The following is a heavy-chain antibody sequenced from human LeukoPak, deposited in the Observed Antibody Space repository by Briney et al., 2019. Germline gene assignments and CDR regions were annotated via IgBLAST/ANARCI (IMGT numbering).Heavy chain of an antibody. V-gene: IGHV3-48*03. J-gene: IGHJ4*02. CDR3: ARDQPFGELLY. CDR1: GFTFSSYE. Sequence: GGSLRLSCAASGFTFSSYEMNWVRQAPGKGLEWVSYISSSGSTIYYADSVKGRFTISRDNAKNSLYLQMNSLRAEDTAVYCCARDQPFGELLYWGQGTLVTVSS. D-gene: IGHD3-10*01. CDR2: ISSSGSTI.